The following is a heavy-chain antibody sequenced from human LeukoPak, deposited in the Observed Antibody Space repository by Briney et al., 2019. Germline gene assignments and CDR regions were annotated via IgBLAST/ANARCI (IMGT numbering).Heavy chain of an antibody. V-gene: IGHV3-30*04. CDR2: ISFDGSNK. J-gene: IGHJ4*02. Sequence: GGSLRLSCAASGFTFNTYAMHWVRQAPGKGLERVAVISFDGSNKYYADSVKGRFTISRDNSKNTMYMKMNSLRAEDTAVYYCARESGYSYGRFDYWGQGTLVTVSS. CDR3: ARESGYSYGRFDY. D-gene: IGHD5-18*01. CDR1: GFTFNTYA.